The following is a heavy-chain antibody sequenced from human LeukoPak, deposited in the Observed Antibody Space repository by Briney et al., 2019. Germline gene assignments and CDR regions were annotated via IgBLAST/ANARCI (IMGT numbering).Heavy chain of an antibody. CDR2: IVPIFGKT. Sequence: SVKVSCKASGGSFSSNIIGWVRQAPGQGLEWMGGIVPIFGKTKYAQKFQGRVTITTDESSSTAYMELSSLRSDDTAIYYCARGWGIPAPIGWFDPWGQGTLVTVSS. CDR3: ARGWGIPAPIGWFDP. CDR1: GGSFSSNI. D-gene: IGHD2-2*01. V-gene: IGHV1-69*05. J-gene: IGHJ5*02.